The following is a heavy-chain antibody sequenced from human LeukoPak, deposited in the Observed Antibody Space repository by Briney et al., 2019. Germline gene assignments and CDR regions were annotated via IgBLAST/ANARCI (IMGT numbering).Heavy chain of an antibody. CDR3: AREKGSDYYDSSGYDY. CDR1: GYTFTSYG. V-gene: IGHV1-18*01. CDR2: ISAYNGNT. J-gene: IGHJ4*02. Sequence: LVASVKVSCKASGYTFTSYGISWVRQAPGQGLEWMGWISAYNGNTNYAQKHQGRVTMTTDTSTSTAYMELRSLRSDDTAVYYCAREKGSDYYDSSGYDYWGQGTLVTVSS. D-gene: IGHD3-22*01.